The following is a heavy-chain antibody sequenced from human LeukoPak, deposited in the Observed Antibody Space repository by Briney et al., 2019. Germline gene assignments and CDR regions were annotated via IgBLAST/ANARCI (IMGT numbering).Heavy chain of an antibody. V-gene: IGHV5-51*01. CDR2: IYPGDSDV. Sequence: GESLKISCKGSGYNFTNYWIGWVRQMPGKGLEWMGIIYPGDSDVRYSPSFQGQVTISADKSINTAYLQRSSLKASDTAMYYCARFPGYGDDYYFDYWGQGTLVTVSS. D-gene: IGHD4-17*01. CDR3: ARFPGYGDDYYFDY. J-gene: IGHJ4*02. CDR1: GYNFTNYW.